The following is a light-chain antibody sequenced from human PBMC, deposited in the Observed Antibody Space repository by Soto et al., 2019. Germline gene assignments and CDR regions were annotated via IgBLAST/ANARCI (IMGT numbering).Light chain of an antibody. Sequence: QAVVTQPRSVSGSPGQSVTISCTGTSSDVGGYNYVSWYQQHPGKAPKLMIYDVSKRPSGVPDRFSGSKSGNTASLTISGLQAEDEADYYCCSYAGSYNYVFGTGTKLTVL. CDR2: DVS. CDR3: CSYAGSYNYV. V-gene: IGLV2-11*01. CDR1: SSDVGGYNY. J-gene: IGLJ1*01.